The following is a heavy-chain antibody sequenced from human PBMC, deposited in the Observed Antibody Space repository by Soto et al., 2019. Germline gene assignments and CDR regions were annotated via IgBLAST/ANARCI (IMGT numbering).Heavy chain of an antibody. Sequence: QVQLQQWGAGLLKPSETLSLTCAVYGGSFSGYYWSWIRQPPVKGLEWIGEINHSGSTNYNPSLKSRVTISVDTSKNQFSLKLSSVTAADTAVYYCASEAPDYIWGSYRPSAGDYFDYWGQGTLVTVSS. CDR1: GGSFSGYY. CDR2: INHSGST. J-gene: IGHJ4*02. D-gene: IGHD3-16*02. V-gene: IGHV4-34*01. CDR3: ASEAPDYIWGSYRPSAGDYFDY.